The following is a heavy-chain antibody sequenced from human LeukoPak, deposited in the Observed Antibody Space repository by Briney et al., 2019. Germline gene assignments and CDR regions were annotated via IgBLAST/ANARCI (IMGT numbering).Heavy chain of an antibody. V-gene: IGHV1-2*02. J-gene: IGHJ4*02. CDR1: GYTFTNLY. Sequence: ASVKVSCKASGYTFTNLYIHWVRQAPGQGLEWMGWINPNSGGTNYAQKFQGRVTMTRDTSISTAYMELSRLRSDDTAVYYCARDRDYDILTGREAEDYFDYWGQGTLVTVSS. CDR2: INPNSGGT. CDR3: ARDRDYDILTGREAEDYFDY. D-gene: IGHD3-9*01.